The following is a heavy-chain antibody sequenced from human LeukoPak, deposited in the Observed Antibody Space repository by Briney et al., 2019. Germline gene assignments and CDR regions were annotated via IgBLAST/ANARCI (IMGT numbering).Heavy chain of an antibody. J-gene: IGHJ5*02. CDR2: IKQDGSEK. D-gene: IGHD3-9*01. Sequence: PGGSLSLSCAAYGFTLSSYWMSWVRQAPGKGLEWVANIKQDGSEKYYVDSVKGRFTISRDNAKNSLYLQMNSLRAEDTAVYYCARVRETYDYILTGYYHNWFDPWGQGTLVTVSS. CDR3: ARVRETYDYILTGYYHNWFDP. CDR1: GFTLSSYW. V-gene: IGHV3-7*01.